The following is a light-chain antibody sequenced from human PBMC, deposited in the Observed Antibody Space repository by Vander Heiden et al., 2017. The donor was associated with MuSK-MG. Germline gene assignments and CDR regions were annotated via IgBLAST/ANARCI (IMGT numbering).Light chain of an antibody. CDR3: PQSYSTDRLT. CDR2: AAS. J-gene: IGKJ4*01. V-gene: IGKV1-39*01. CDR1: QSISSY. Sequence: DLQMTQSPSSLSASVGDRVTSTCRSRQSISSYLNWYQQKPVKAPKLLIYAASSLQSGATSRYSATGSGTGFTLTIGSRQPEDFATYYCPQSYSTDRLTFGGGTKVELK.